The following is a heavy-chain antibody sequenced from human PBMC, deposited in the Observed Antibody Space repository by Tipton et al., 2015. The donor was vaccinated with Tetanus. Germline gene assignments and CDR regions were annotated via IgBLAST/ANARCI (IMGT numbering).Heavy chain of an antibody. Sequence: QMQLVQSGAEVKKPGAPVKVSCKASGYTFTGYYMHWVRQAPGQGLEWMGWINPNSGGTNYAQKFQGWVTMTRDTSISTAYMELSRLRSDDTAVYYCARGSPTYYYDSSEVWHYFDYWGQGTLVTVSS. CDR2: INPNSGGT. J-gene: IGHJ4*02. CDR3: ARGSPTYYYDSSEVWHYFDY. V-gene: IGHV1-2*04. D-gene: IGHD3-22*01. CDR1: GYTFTGYY.